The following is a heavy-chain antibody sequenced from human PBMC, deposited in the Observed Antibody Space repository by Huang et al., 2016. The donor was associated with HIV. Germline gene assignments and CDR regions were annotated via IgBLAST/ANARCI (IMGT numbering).Heavy chain of an antibody. CDR1: TFAFGAYW. CDR2: IKQDETEK. Sequence: VESGGRSVQPGGSIRLPCVGSTFAFGAYWMSWVSQHPGKGLEWVANIKQDETEKYYVDSVKGRFNISRDNAKKVLFLEMDALRVEDTAIYFCATKTAGMDIWGQGTTVIVSS. V-gene: IGHV3-7*01. J-gene: IGHJ6*02. CDR3: ATKTAGMDI.